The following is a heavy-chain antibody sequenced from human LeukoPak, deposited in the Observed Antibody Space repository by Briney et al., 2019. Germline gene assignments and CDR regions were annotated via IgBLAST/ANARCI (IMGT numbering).Heavy chain of an antibody. V-gene: IGHV5-51*01. CDR3: ARRSYYDSSGYRYFDY. J-gene: IGHJ4*02. D-gene: IGHD3-22*01. Sequence: GESLKISCKGSGYSFTSYWIGWVRQMPGKGLEWMGLIYPGDSDTRYSPSFQGQVTISADKSISTAYLQWSSLKASDTAMYYCARRSYYDSSGYRYFDYWGQGTLVTVSS. CDR1: GYSFTSYW. CDR2: IYPGDSDT.